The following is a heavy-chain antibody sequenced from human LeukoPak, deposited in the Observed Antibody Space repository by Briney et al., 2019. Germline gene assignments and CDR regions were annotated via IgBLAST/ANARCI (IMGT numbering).Heavy chain of an antibody. J-gene: IGHJ4*02. V-gene: IGHV1-2*02. CDR1: GYTFTGYY. D-gene: IGHD6-19*01. Sequence: GASVKVSCEASGYTFTGYYMHWVRQAPGQGLEWMGWINPNSGGTNYAQKFQGRVTMTRDTSISTAYMELSRLKSDDTAVYYCAINLGYSSGWPKYYFDYWGQGTLVTVSS. CDR3: AINLGYSSGWPKYYFDY. CDR2: INPNSGGT.